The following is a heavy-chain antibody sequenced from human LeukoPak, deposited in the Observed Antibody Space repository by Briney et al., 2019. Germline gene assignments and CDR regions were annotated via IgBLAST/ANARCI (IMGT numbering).Heavy chain of an antibody. CDR3: AKADYGDYLFNY. CDR2: ISGSGGST. V-gene: IGHV3-23*01. Sequence: PGGSLGLSCAASGFTFSSYAMSWVRQAPGKGLEWVSAISGSGGSTYYADSVKGRFTISRDNSKNTLYLQMNSLRAEDTAVYYCAKADYGDYLFNYWGQGTLVTVSS. J-gene: IGHJ4*02. CDR1: GFTFSSYA. D-gene: IGHD4-17*01.